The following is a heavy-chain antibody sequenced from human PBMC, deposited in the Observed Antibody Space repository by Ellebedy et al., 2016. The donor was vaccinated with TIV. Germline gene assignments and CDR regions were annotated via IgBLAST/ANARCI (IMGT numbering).Heavy chain of an antibody. D-gene: IGHD3-22*01. J-gene: IGHJ6*02. Sequence: AASVKVSCKVSGYTLTELSMHWVRQAPGKGLEWMGGFDPEDGETIYAQKFQGRVTMTEDTSTDTAYMELSSLRSEDTAVYYCATDLHSSDYYGMDVWGQGTTVIVSS. V-gene: IGHV1-24*01. CDR2: FDPEDGET. CDR1: GYTLTELS. CDR3: ATDLHSSDYYGMDV.